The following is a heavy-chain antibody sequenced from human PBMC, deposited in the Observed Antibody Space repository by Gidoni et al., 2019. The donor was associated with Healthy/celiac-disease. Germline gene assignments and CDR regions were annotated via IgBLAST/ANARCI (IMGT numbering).Heavy chain of an antibody. J-gene: IGHJ5*02. CDR1: TSGGYY. CDR2: IYYSGST. D-gene: IGHD2-21*02. Sequence: TSGGYYWSWIRQHPGKGLEWIGYIYYSGSTYYNPSLKSRVTISVDTSKNQFSLKLSSVTAADTAVYYCARAYCGGDCYSAETDNWFDPWGQGTLVTVSS. CDR3: ARAYCGGDCYSAETDNWFDP. V-gene: IGHV4-31*02.